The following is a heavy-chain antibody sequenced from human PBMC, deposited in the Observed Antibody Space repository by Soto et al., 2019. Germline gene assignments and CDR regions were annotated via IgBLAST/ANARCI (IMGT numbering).Heavy chain of an antibody. V-gene: IGHV3-15*07. CDR3: TTDPSDYGDDY. Sequence: EVQLVESGGGLVKPGGSLRLSCAASGLTFSNAWMNWVRQAPRKGLEWVGRIKSKTDGGKTDYTAPVKGRFTISRDDSKNTLYLQMNSLKTEDTAVYYCTTDPSDYGDDYWGQGTLVTVSS. J-gene: IGHJ4*02. D-gene: IGHD4-17*01. CDR1: GLTFSNAW. CDR2: IKSKTDGGKT.